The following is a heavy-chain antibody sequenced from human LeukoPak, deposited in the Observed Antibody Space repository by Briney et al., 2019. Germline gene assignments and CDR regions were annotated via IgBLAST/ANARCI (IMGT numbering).Heavy chain of an antibody. CDR3: VRDSYDSSGFEAFDI. V-gene: IGHV1-18*01. CDR1: GYTFTSYG. Sequence: ASVKVSCKASGYTFTSYGISWVRQAPGQGLEWMGWISAYNGNTNYAQKLQGRVTMTTDTSTSTAYMELRSLRSDDTAVYYCVRDSYDSSGFEAFDIWGQGTMVTVSS. J-gene: IGHJ3*02. CDR2: ISAYNGNT. D-gene: IGHD3-22*01.